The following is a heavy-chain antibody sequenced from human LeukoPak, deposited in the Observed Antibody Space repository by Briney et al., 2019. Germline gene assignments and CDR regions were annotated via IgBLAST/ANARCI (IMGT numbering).Heavy chain of an antibody. D-gene: IGHD3-10*01. V-gene: IGHV1-69*13. CDR3: ARGLMYYYGSGSYSPSSMDV. J-gene: IGHJ6*03. CDR1: GGTFSSYA. CDR2: IIPIFGTA. Sequence: EASVTVSFKASGGTFSSYAISWVRQAPGQGLEWMGGIIPIFGTANYAQKFQGRVTITADESTSTAYMELSSLRSEDTAVYYCARGLMYYYGSGSYSPSSMDVWGKGTTVTISS.